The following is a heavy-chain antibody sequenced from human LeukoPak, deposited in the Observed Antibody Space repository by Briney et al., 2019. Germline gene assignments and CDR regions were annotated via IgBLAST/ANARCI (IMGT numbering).Heavy chain of an antibody. D-gene: IGHD3-3*01. Sequence: GESLKISCKGSGYSFTGYWIGWVRQMPGKGLEWMGIIYPGDSDTRYSPSFQGQVTISADKSISTAYLQWSSLKASDTAMYYCARSTYYDFWSGPYYFDYWGQGTLVTVSS. CDR1: GYSFTGYW. V-gene: IGHV5-51*01. J-gene: IGHJ4*02. CDR2: IYPGDSDT. CDR3: ARSTYYDFWSGPYYFDY.